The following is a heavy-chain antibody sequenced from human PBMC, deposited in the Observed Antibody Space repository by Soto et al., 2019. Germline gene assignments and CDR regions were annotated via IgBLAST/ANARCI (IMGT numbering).Heavy chain of an antibody. Sequence: PGGSLRLSCAVSGLNVMSYWMSWVRQAPGKGLEWVASIKENGSEIYYLHSVRGRFSISRDSAGNALHLTMNYLSAEDTGVYFCARDIGFDYVNWGQGTLVTVSS. CDR2: IKENGSEI. J-gene: IGHJ4*02. CDR3: ARDIGFDYVN. CDR1: GLNVMSYW. D-gene: IGHD3-16*01. V-gene: IGHV3-7*01.